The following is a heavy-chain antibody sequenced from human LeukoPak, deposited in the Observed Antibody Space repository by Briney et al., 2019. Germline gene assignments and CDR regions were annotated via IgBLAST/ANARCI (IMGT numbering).Heavy chain of an antibody. V-gene: IGHV3-9*01. Sequence: TGRSLRLSCAASGFTFDDYAMHWVRQAPGKGLEWVSGISWNSGSIGYADSVKGRFTISRDNAKNSLYLQMNSLRAGDTALYYCGKGGGWELLTAFDIWGQGTMVTVSS. CDR3: GKGGGWELLTAFDI. CDR1: GFTFDDYA. CDR2: ISWNSGSI. J-gene: IGHJ3*02. D-gene: IGHD1-26*01.